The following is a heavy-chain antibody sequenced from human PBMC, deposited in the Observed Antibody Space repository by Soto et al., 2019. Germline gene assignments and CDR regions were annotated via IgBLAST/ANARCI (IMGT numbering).Heavy chain of an antibody. CDR1: GVTFRSYS. CDR3: ANRTIGAYDSTGYYGRTNWIYSAMDV. J-gene: IGHJ6*02. CDR2: ISGSGGRK. Sequence: GGSXRLSCASSGVTFRSYSIIWVRHAPGKGLEWVSAISGSGGRKYYADSVNGRFTISRDNSKNTLYLQMNSLRAEDTAVYYRANRTIGAYDSTGYYGRTNWIYSAMDVWGQGTTVTVSS. V-gene: IGHV3-23*01. D-gene: IGHD3-22*01.